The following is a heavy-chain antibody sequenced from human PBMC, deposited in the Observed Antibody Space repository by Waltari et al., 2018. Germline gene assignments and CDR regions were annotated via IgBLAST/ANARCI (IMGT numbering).Heavy chain of an antibody. Sequence: QVQLQESGPGLVKPSQTLSLTCTVSGGSISSGGYYWSWIRQHPGKGLEWIGYIYYSGSTYYNPSLKSRVTISVDTSKNQFSLKLSSVTAADTAVYYCARDHYCSGGACYPGGSAFDIWGQGTMVTVSS. D-gene: IGHD2-15*01. CDR1: GGSISSGGYY. CDR2: IYYSGST. V-gene: IGHV4-31*03. CDR3: ARDHYCSGGACYPGGSAFDI. J-gene: IGHJ3*02.